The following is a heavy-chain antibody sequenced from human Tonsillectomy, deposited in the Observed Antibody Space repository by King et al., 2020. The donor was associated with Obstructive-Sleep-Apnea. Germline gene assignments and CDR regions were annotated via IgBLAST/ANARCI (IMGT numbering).Heavy chain of an antibody. Sequence: VQLQESGPGLVKPSGTLSLNCAVSVGSISSSNWWSWFRQPPGKGLEWIGEIYHSGSTNYNPFLKSRVTISVDKSKNQFSLKLSSVTAADTAVYYCARLYCSSTSCYRGVAFDIWGQGTMVTVSS. CDR2: IYHSGST. V-gene: IGHV4-4*02. J-gene: IGHJ3*02. D-gene: IGHD2-2*01. CDR1: VGSISSSNW. CDR3: ARLYCSSTSCYRGVAFDI.